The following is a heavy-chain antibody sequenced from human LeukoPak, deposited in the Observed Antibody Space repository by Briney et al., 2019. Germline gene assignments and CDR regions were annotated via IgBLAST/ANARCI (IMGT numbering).Heavy chain of an antibody. D-gene: IGHD1-26*01. CDR3: ARDMGSGSLMLDWYFDL. Sequence: ASVKVSCKASGGTFSSYAISWVRQAPGQGLEWMGRIIPILGIANYAQKFQGRVTITADKSTSKAYIELSSLRSEDTAVYYCARDMGSGSLMLDWYFDLWGRGTLVTVSS. V-gene: IGHV1-69*04. J-gene: IGHJ2*01. CDR2: IIPILGIA. CDR1: GGTFSSYA.